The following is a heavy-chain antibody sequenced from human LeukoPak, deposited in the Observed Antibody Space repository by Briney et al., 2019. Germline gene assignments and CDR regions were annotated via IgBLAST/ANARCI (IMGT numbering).Heavy chain of an antibody. Sequence: GGSLRLSCAASGFTFSNYGMYWVRQAPGKGLEWVAVISSDGSNKYYADSVKGRFTISRDNSKDTLYLQMNSLRAEDTAVYYCARPRGAAAGTFGFDPWGQGTLVTVSS. V-gene: IGHV3-30*03. CDR1: GFTFSNYG. CDR3: ARPRGAAAGTFGFDP. CDR2: ISSDGSNK. J-gene: IGHJ5*02. D-gene: IGHD6-13*01.